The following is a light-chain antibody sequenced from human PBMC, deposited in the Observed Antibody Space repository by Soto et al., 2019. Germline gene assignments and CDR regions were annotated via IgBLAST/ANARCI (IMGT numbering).Light chain of an antibody. CDR3: QQRSTWPPYT. Sequence: EIVLTQSPATLSLSPGERATLSCRASQRVSSYLAWYQQKPGQAPRLLIYDASNRATGIPARFSGSGSGTDFTLTISSLEPEDFAVYYCQQRSTWPPYTFGQGTKRES. CDR1: QRVSSY. J-gene: IGKJ2*01. CDR2: DAS. V-gene: IGKV3-11*01.